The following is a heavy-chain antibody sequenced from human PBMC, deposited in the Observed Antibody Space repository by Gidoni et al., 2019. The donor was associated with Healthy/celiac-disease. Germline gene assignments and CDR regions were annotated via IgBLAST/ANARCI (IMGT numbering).Heavy chain of an antibody. V-gene: IGHV1-46*01. J-gene: IGHJ5*02. CDR3: ASGDPKGWFDP. D-gene: IGHD7-27*01. CDR1: GYTFTSYY. Sequence: QVQLVQSGAEVKKPGASVKVSFKASGYTFTSYYMHWVRQAPGKGLEWMGIINPSGGSTSYEKKFQGRVTMAREKSTSTVYMELSSLRSEDTAVYYCASGDPKGWFDPWGQGTLVTVSS. CDR2: INPSGGST.